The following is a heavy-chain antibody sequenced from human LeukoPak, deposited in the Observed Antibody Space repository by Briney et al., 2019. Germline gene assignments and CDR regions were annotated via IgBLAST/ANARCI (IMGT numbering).Heavy chain of an antibody. CDR3: ARIIAAAGKGHWLDP. J-gene: IGHJ5*02. CDR1: GYTFTGYY. V-gene: IGHV1-2*02. CDR2: INPNSGGT. Sequence: ASVKVSCKASGYTFTGYYMRWVRQAPGQGLEWMGWINPNSGGTNYAQKFQGRVTMTRDTSISTAYMELSRLRSDDTAVYYCARIIAAAGKGHWLDPWGQGTLVTVSS. D-gene: IGHD6-13*01.